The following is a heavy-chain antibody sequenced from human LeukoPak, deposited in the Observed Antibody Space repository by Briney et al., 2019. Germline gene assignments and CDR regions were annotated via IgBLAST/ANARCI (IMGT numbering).Heavy chain of an antibody. D-gene: IGHD3-3*02. J-gene: IGHJ4*02. CDR1: GYIFTNNA. V-gene: IGHV7-4-1*02. CDR2: INTNTRNP. CDR3: ARIRAPSSFGQQESDY. Sequence: ASVKVSCKASGYIFTNNAMNWVRQAPGQGLEWMGWINTNTRNPTYAQGFTGRFVFSLDTSVSTAYLQISSLKAEDTAVYYCARIRAPSSFGQQESDYWGQGTLVTVSS.